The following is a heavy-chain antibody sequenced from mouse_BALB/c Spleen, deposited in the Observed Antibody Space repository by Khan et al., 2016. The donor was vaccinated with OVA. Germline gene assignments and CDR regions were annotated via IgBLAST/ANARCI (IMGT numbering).Heavy chain of an antibody. CDR1: GFNIKDYY. Sequence: VQLKESGAELVRPGALVKLSCKASGFNIKDYYIHWVKQRPEQGLEWIGWIDPENGNTIYDPKFQGKASITADTSSNTAYLQLSSLTSEDTAVYYCERRDYEGMDYWGQGNSVTGPS. V-gene: IGHV14-1*02. CDR2: IDPENGNT. D-gene: IGHD2-4*01. CDR3: ERRDYEGMDY. J-gene: IGHJ4*01.